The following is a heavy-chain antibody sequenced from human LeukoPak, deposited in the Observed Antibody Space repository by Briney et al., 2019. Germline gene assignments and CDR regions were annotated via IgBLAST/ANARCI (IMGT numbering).Heavy chain of an antibody. CDR1: GYTFTSYY. V-gene: IGHV1-46*01. Sequence: GASVKVSCKASGYTFTSYYMHWVRQAPGQGLEWMGIINPSGGSTSYAQKFQGRVTMTRDTSTSTVYMELSSLRSEDTAVYYCARDFGTTVTTEYYFDYWGQGTLVTVSS. CDR3: ARDFGTTVTTEYYFDY. J-gene: IGHJ4*02. D-gene: IGHD4-17*01. CDR2: INPSGGST.